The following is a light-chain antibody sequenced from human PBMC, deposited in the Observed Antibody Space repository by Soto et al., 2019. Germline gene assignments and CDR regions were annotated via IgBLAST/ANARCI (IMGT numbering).Light chain of an antibody. Sequence: EIVMTQSPATLAVSPGERATLSCRASQSVRINVAWYQQKNGQAPRPLVYGASTRASGIPDRFSGSGSGTEFTLTVSSLQSEDFAVYYCQEYSKWPSRTFGPGTKVDIK. CDR3: QEYSKWPSRT. J-gene: IGKJ1*01. CDR1: QSVRIN. V-gene: IGKV3-15*01. CDR2: GAS.